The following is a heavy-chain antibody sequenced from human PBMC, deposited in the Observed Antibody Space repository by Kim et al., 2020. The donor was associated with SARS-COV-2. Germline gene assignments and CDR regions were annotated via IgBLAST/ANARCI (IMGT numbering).Heavy chain of an antibody. CDR1: GFTFSSYE. CDR3: ARDKADTYYYGSGSYSLLYGMDV. V-gene: IGHV3-48*03. Sequence: GGSLRLSCAASGFTFSSYEMNWVRQAPGKGLEWVSYISSSGSTIYYADSVKGRFTISRDNAKNSLYLQMNSLRAEDTAVYYCARDKADTYYYGSGSYSLLYGMDVWGQGTTVTVSS. J-gene: IGHJ6*02. CDR2: ISSSGSTI. D-gene: IGHD3-10*01.